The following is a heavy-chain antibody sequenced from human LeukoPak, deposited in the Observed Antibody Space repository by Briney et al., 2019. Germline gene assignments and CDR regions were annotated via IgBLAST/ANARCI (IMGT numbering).Heavy chain of an antibody. CDR3: AKDIKRHIVVVPAAPYIPSHTPPDY. D-gene: IGHD2-2*01. J-gene: IGHJ4*02. CDR2: IRYDGSNK. Sequence: PGGSLRLSCAASGFTFSSYGMHWVRQAPGKGLEWVAFIRYDGSNKYYADSVKGRFTISRDNSKNTLYLQMNSLRAEDTAVYYCAKDIKRHIVVVPAAPYIPSHTPPDYWGQGTLVTVSS. CDR1: GFTFSSYG. V-gene: IGHV3-30*02.